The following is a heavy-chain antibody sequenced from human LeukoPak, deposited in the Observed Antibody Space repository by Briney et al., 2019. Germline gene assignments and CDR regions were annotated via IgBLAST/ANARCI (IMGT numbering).Heavy chain of an antibody. CDR3: AKDSGYSGYDGGGFDY. Sequence: GGSLRLSCAASGFTFDDYAMHWVRQAPGKGLEWVSGISWNSGSIGYADSVKGRFTISRDNAKNSLYLQMSSLRAEDTALYYCAKDSGYSGYDGGGFDYWGQGTLVTVSS. V-gene: IGHV3-9*01. D-gene: IGHD5-12*01. J-gene: IGHJ4*02. CDR2: ISWNSGSI. CDR1: GFTFDDYA.